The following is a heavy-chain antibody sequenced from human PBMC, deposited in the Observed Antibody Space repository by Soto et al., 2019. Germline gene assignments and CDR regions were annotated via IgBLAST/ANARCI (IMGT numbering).Heavy chain of an antibody. CDR3: ARGGCSSTSCSGYSSWRDWFDP. CDR1: GGSISSSNW. CDR2: IYHSGST. J-gene: IGHJ5*02. V-gene: IGHV4-4*02. D-gene: IGHD2-2*01. Sequence: QVQLQESGPGLVKPSGTLSLTCAVSGGSISSSNWWSWVRQPPGKGLEWIGEIYHSGSTNYNPSLKSRVTISVDKSKNQFSLKLSSVTAADTAVYYCARGGCSSTSCSGYSSWRDWFDPWGQGTLVTVSS.